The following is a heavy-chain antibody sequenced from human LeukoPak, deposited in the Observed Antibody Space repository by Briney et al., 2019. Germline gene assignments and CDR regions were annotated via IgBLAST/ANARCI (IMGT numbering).Heavy chain of an antibody. Sequence: SQTLSLTCTVSGDSVNSQNRYWSWIRQPAGKGLEWIGRMYASGKTSYNPSLKSRVTISSDTSKNHVSLILTSVTAADTAVYYCARDSPYAAGTSYYYYYMDVWGKGTTVTISS. J-gene: IGHJ6*03. CDR3: ARDSPYAAGTSYYYYYMDV. CDR2: MYASGKT. V-gene: IGHV4-61*02. D-gene: IGHD3-16*01. CDR1: GDSVNSQNRY.